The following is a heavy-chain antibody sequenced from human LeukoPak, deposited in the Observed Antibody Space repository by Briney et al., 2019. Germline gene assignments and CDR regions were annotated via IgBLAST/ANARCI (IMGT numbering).Heavy chain of an antibody. CDR1: EYTFNDYY. J-gene: IGHJ4*02. CDR2: MNPYSGRA. Sequence: ASVKVSCRASEYTFNDYYIHWVRQAPGQGLEWMGWMNPYSGRADSAQKFQGRVTMTSDTSISTAYMDLTSLTSDGTAVYYCTRTNPQLGRRDFFDLWGQGTLVIVSS. CDR3: TRTNPQLGRRDFFDL. D-gene: IGHD6-6*01. V-gene: IGHV1-2*02.